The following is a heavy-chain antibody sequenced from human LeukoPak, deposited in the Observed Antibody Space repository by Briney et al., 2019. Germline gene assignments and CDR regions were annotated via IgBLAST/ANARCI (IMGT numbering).Heavy chain of an antibody. CDR3: ARLLGYYYDSSGYEDAFDI. Sequence: GGSLRLSCAASGFTFSSYGMHWVRQAPGKGLEWVAVIWYDGGNKYYADSVKGRFTISRDNSKNTLYLQMNSLRAEDTAVYYCARLLGYYYDSSGYEDAFDIWGQGTMVTVSS. CDR2: IWYDGGNK. D-gene: IGHD3-22*01. V-gene: IGHV3-33*01. J-gene: IGHJ3*02. CDR1: GFTFSSYG.